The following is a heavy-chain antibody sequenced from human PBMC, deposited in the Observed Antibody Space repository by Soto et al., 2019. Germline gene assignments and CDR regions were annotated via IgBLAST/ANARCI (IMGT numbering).Heavy chain of an antibody. V-gene: IGHV4-39*07. CDR2: FYNSGRF. Sequence: SETLSLTCAVSGVSISTSSYYWGWVRLAPGKGLEWIGSFYNSGRFHYNPSLESRLTISVDTSKNQFSLRLASVTAADTAVYYCARTLPNRQLFDSWSQGTLVTSPQ. CDR1: GVSISTSSYY. CDR3: ARTLPNRQLFDS. J-gene: IGHJ4*02. D-gene: IGHD1-1*01.